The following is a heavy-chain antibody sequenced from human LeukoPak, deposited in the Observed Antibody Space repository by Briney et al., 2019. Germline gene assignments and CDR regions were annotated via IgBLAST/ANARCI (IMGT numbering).Heavy chain of an antibody. CDR3: AKDCGDYTCFYD. CDR2: ISGSAGRT. J-gene: IGHJ4*02. D-gene: IGHD4-17*01. CDR1: GFSFSSYY. V-gene: IGHV3-23*01. Sequence: GSPMPFCCTSGFSFSSYYLRWVRQAPGEGVGGGSAISGSAGRTYYADSVKGRFNISRDNSKNTLYLQMNSLRAEDTAVYYCAKDCGDYTCFYDWGQGTLVAVSS.